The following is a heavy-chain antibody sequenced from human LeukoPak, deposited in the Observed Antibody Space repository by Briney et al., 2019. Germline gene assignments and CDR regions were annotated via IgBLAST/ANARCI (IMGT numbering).Heavy chain of an antibody. CDR3: ARDLAENYFDY. J-gene: IGHJ4*02. D-gene: IGHD3-16*01. V-gene: IGHV4-59*11. CDR2: IYYSGST. Sequence: SETLSLTCTVSGGSLSSQYWSWVRQPPGKGLEWMGYIYYSGSTNYNHSLKSRVTISVDTSKNQFSLKLSSVTAADTAVYYCARDLAENYFDYWGQGTLVTVSS. CDR1: GGSLSSQY.